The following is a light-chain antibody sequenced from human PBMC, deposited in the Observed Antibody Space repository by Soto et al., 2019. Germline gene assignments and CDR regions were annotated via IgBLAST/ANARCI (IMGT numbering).Light chain of an antibody. CDR3: QKYNSATRT. CDR1: QGISNY. CDR2: AAS. V-gene: IGKV1-27*01. Sequence: DIKMTQSPSSLSASVGDRVTITCRASQGISNYLAWYQQKPGKVPKLLIYAASTSQSGVPSRFSGSGYGTDFTLNISTLQPEDVATYFCQKYNSATRTFGQGTKVEIK. J-gene: IGKJ1*01.